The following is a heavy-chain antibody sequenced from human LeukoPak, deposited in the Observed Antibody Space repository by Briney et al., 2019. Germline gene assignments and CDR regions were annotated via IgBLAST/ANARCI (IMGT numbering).Heavy chain of an antibody. CDR2: ISSSSSYI. CDR3: ARDPGGSYYPNWFDP. J-gene: IGHJ5*02. CDR1: GFTFSNYA. D-gene: IGHD1-26*01. V-gene: IGHV3-21*01. Sequence: GGSLRLSCAASGFTFSNYAMSWVRQAPETGLEWVSSISSSSSYIYYADSVKGRFTISRDNAKNSLYLQMNSLRAEDTAVYYCARDPGGSYYPNWFDPWGQGTLVTVSS.